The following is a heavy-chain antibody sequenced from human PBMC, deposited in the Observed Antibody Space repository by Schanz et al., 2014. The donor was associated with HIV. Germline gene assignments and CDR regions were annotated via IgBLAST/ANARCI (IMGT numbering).Heavy chain of an antibody. J-gene: IGHJ4*02. CDR1: GFTFSNFA. D-gene: IGHD6-19*01. CDR3: AKMARSVAANTNFDY. CDR2: ISGSGVST. Sequence: VQLVESGGGSVQPGGSLRLSCAASGFTFSNFAMSWVRQAPGKGQEWVSSISGSGVSTFYAGSVKGRFAISRDKSKNTLYLQMNSLRVEDTAVYYCAKMARSVAANTNFDYWGQGTLVTVSS. V-gene: IGHV3-23*04.